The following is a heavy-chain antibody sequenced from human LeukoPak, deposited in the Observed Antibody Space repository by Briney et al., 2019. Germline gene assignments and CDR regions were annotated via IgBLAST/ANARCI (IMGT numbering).Heavy chain of an antibody. CDR1: GFTVSSNY. Sequence: GGSLRLSCAASGFTVSSNYMSWVREAPGKGLEWVSVIYSGGSTFYADSVKGRFTISRDNSKNTLYLQMNSLRAEDTAVYYCAKASAAGTLFFDYWGQGTLVTVSS. D-gene: IGHD6-13*01. CDR3: AKASAAGTLFFDY. J-gene: IGHJ4*02. V-gene: IGHV3-66*01. CDR2: IYSGGST.